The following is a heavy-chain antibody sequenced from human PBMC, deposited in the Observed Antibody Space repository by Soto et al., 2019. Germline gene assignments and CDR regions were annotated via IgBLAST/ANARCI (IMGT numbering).Heavy chain of an antibody. D-gene: IGHD2-21*02. CDR3: AKDAYLRDGDCAVGDY. CDR1: GFTFSSYG. J-gene: IGHJ4*02. Sequence: QVQLVESGGGVVQPGRSLRLSCAASGFTFSSYGMHWVRQAPGKGLEWVAAISYDGSNIYYADSVKGRLTISRDNSKNTLYLQMNSLRAEDTAVYYCAKDAYLRDGDCAVGDYWGQGTLVTVSS. V-gene: IGHV3-30*18. CDR2: ISYDGSNI.